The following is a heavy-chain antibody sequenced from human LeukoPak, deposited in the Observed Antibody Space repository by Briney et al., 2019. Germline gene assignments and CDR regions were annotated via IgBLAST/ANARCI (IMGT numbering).Heavy chain of an antibody. J-gene: IGHJ6*03. D-gene: IGHD6-13*01. Sequence: ASVKVSCKASGYTFTGYYMHWVRQAPGQGLEWMGWINPNSGGTNYAQKFQGGVTMTRDTSISTAYMELSRLRSDDTAVYYCAHENRIAAAANYYYMDVWGKGTTVTVSS. CDR1: GYTFTGYY. CDR3: AHENRIAAAANYYYMDV. V-gene: IGHV1-2*02. CDR2: INPNSGGT.